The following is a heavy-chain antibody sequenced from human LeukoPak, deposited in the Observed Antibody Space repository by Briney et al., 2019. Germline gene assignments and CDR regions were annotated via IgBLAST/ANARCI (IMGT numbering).Heavy chain of an antibody. Sequence: GGSLRLSCAASGFTFSDYYMSWIRQAPGQGLEWVSYISSSGSTIYYADSVKGRFTISRDNAKNSLYLQMNSLRAEDTAVYYCARDLDGCSGGSCYSNYYYYYGMDVWGQGTTVTVSS. CDR1: GFTFSDYY. D-gene: IGHD2-15*01. CDR3: ARDLDGCSGGSCYSNYYYYYGMDV. V-gene: IGHV3-11*01. CDR2: ISSSGSTI. J-gene: IGHJ6*02.